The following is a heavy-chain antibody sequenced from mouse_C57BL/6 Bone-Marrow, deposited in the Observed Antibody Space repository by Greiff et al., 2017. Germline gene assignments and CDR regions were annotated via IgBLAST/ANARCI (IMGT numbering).Heavy chain of an antibody. J-gene: IGHJ1*03. Sequence: EVQGVESGGGLVQPKGSLKLSCAASGFTFNTYAMHWVRQAPGKGLEWVARIRSKSSNYATYYADSVKDRFTISRDDSQSMLYLQMNNLKTEDTAMYYCVRDYYGSSYWYFDVWGRGTTVTVSA. V-gene: IGHV10-3*01. CDR2: IRSKSSNYAT. D-gene: IGHD1-1*01. CDR3: VRDYYGSSYWYFDV. CDR1: GFTFNTYA.